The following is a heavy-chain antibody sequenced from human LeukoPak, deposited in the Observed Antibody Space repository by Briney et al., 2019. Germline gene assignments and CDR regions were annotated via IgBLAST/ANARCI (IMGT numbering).Heavy chain of an antibody. CDR2: IYYSGST. Sequence: SETLSLTCTVSGGSISSYYWSWIRQPPGKGLEWIGYIYYSGSTNYNPSLKSRVTISVDTSKNQFSLKLSSVTAADTAVYYCARDGYSSGWYTIDYWGQGTLVTVSS. CDR1: GGSISSYY. V-gene: IGHV4-59*01. CDR3: ARDGYSSGWYTIDY. D-gene: IGHD6-19*01. J-gene: IGHJ4*02.